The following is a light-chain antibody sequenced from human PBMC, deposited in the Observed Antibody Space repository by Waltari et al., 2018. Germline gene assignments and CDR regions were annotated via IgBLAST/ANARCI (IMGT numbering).Light chain of an antibody. CDR1: GSTPGAGYA. CDR3: QSYDTSLSVV. CDR2: GTS. Sequence: QSVLTQPPSVSGAPGQRVSISCTGSGSTPGAGYAVHWYQQHPGKAPKLLIYGTSTRPPGVPDRFFGSQSGTSASLAITALQAEDEAEYYCQSYDTSLSVVFGGGTKLTVL. J-gene: IGLJ2*01. V-gene: IGLV1-40*01.